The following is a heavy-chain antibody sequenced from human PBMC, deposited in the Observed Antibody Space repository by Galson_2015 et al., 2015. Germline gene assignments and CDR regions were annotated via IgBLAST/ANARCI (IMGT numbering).Heavy chain of an antibody. CDR1: GGSFSGYY. CDR2: INHSGST. CDR3: ARGGRATKW. Sequence: ETLSLTCAVYGGSFSGYYWSWIRQPPGKGLEWIGEINHSGSTNYNPSLKSRVTISVDTSKNQFSLKMSSVTAADTAVYYCARGGRATKWWGQGTLVTVSS. V-gene: IGHV4-34*01. J-gene: IGHJ4*02. D-gene: IGHD5-24*01.